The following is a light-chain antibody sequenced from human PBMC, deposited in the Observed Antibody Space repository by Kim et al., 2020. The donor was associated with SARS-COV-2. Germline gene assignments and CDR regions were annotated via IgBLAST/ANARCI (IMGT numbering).Light chain of an antibody. CDR2: HAT. Sequence: PEATVTLTCGSSTGAVTSGHYPYWFQQKPGQAPRTLIYHATNNHPWTPARFSGSLLGDKAALTLSGAQPEDEAYYYCLLYYSGSWLFGGGTQLTVL. V-gene: IGLV7-46*01. CDR3: LLYYSGSWL. J-gene: IGLJ3*02. CDR1: TGAVTSGHY.